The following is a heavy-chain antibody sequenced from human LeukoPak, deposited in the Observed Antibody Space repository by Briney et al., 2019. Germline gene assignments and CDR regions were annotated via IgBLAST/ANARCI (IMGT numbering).Heavy chain of an antibody. CDR2: IYSGGST. D-gene: IGHD6-13*01. CDR1: GFTVSSNY. CDR3: AKVGGQQLENFDY. J-gene: IGHJ4*02. V-gene: IGHV3-66*01. Sequence: PGGSLRLSCAASGFTVSSNYMSWVRQAPGKGLEWVSVIYSGGSTYYADSVKGRFTVSRDNSKNTLYLQMNSLRAEDTAVYYCAKVGGQQLENFDYWGQGTLVTVSS.